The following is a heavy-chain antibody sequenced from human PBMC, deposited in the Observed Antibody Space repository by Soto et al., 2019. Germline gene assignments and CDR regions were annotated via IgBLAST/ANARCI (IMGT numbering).Heavy chain of an antibody. CDR3: AKDPRVAVAGTGWFDP. Sequence: GGSLRLSCAASGFTFSSYAMSWVRQAPGKGLEWVSAISGSGGSTYYADSVKGRFTISRDNSKNTLYLQMNSLRAEDTAVDYCAKDPRVAVAGTGWFDPWGQGTLVTVSS. V-gene: IGHV3-23*01. J-gene: IGHJ5*02. CDR1: GFTFSSYA. D-gene: IGHD6-19*01. CDR2: ISGSGGST.